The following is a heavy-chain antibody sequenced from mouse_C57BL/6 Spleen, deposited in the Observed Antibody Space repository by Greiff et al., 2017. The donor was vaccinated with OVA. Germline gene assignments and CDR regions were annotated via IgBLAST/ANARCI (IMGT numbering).Heavy chain of an antibody. CDR3: TSPYDYDEDYFDY. D-gene: IGHD2-4*01. V-gene: IGHV1-5*01. J-gene: IGHJ2*01. CDR1: GYTFTSYW. CDR2: IYPGHSDT. Sequence: VQLQQSGTVLARPGASVKMSCKTSGYTFTSYWMHWVKQRPGQGLEWIGAIYPGHSDTSYNQKFKGKATLTAVTSASTADMELSSLTNEDSAVYYCTSPYDYDEDYFDYWGKGTTRTVSS.